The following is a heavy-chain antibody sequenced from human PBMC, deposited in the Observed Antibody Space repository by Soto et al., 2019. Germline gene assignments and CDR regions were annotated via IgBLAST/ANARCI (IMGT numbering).Heavy chain of an antibody. D-gene: IGHD6-6*01. CDR2: IYYTGST. Sequence: PSETLSLTCTVSDGSIRNYYWNWIRQPPGKGLEWIGHIYYTGSTKYNPSLKSRVIMSVDTSKNQFSLNLSSVTAADTAVYYCARHDVLDYWGQGTLVTVSS. CDR1: DGSIRNYY. V-gene: IGHV4-59*01. CDR3: ARHDVLDY. J-gene: IGHJ4*02.